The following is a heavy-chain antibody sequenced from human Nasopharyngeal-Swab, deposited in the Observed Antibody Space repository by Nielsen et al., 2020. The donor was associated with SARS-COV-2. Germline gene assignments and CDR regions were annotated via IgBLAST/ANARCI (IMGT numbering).Heavy chain of an antibody. CDR1: GFTLSSYW. V-gene: IGHV3-74*01. J-gene: IGHJ1*01. CDR3: AKDRVVVTATYFHH. D-gene: IGHD2-21*02. Sequence: GESLKISCAASGFTLSSYWMHWVRQAPGKGLVWVSRISGDGSNTFYADSVKGRFTISRDNAKNTLYLQMNSLRAEDTAVYYCAKDRVVVTATYFHHWGQGTLVTVSS. CDR2: ISGDGSNT.